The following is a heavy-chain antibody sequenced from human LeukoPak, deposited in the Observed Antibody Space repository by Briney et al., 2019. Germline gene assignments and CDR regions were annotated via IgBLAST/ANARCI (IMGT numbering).Heavy chain of an antibody. CDR1: GFTFNNYA. CDR2: VSGDGQRT. V-gene: IGHV3-23*01. J-gene: IGHJ4*02. D-gene: IGHD1-14*01. CDR3: AKEQDNLLLLSHFDS. Sequence: QPGGSLRLPCAASGFTFNNYAMNWVRQTPGKGLQWVSAVSGDGQRTFYADSVKGRFTIFRDNSMNTLGLQMNSLRVEDTAVYYCAKEQDNLLLLSHFDSWGQGILVTVSA.